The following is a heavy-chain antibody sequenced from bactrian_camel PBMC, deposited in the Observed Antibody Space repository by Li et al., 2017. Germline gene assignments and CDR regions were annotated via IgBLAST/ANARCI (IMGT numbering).Heavy chain of an antibody. J-gene: IGHJ4*01. CDR2: IALGALR. CDR1: GYTSNRYY. D-gene: IGHD1*01. CDR3: AARTGCTPIPWPTEPDWYTY. V-gene: IGHV3S29*01. Sequence: QLVESGGGSVQAGGSLRLSCAASGYTSNRYYMGWFRQAPGKEREGVASIALGALRNYADSVKGRFTISKDNAKNTLYLQMNSLRPEDTAMYYCAARTGCTPIPWPTEPDWYTYWGQGTQVTVS.